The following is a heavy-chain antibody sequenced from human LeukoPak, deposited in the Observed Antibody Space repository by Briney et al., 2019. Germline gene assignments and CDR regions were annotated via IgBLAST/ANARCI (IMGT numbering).Heavy chain of an antibody. V-gene: IGHV1-58*01. CDR2: IVLGSDNT. Sequence: ASVKVSCKASGISFPTSAVQWVRQARGQRLEWMGWIVLGSDNTDYAQKFQQRVTFTRDMSTTTAYMELSSLRSDDTAVYYCAAGSDFYGFDLWGQGTMVTVSS. CDR1: GISFPTSA. CDR3: AAGSDFYGFDL. J-gene: IGHJ3*01.